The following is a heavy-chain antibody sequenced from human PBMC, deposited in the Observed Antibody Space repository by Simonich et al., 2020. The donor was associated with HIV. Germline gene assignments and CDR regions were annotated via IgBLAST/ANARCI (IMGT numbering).Heavy chain of an antibody. D-gene: IGHD6-13*01. Sequence: QVQLQQWGAGLLKPSETLSLTCAVYGGSFSGYYWSWIRQPPGKGLEWIGEINHSGSPHPTPPLKSRVTISVDTSKNQFSLKLSSVAAADTAVYYCAGSPEYDPSKIAAAALLRGAAFDIWGQGTMVTVSS. CDR2: INHSGSP. J-gene: IGHJ3*02. CDR3: AGSPEYDPSKIAAAALLRGAAFDI. V-gene: IGHV4-34*01. CDR1: GGSFSGYY.